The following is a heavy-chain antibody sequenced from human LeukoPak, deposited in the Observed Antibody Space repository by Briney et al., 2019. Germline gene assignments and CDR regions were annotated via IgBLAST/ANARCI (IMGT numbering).Heavy chain of an antibody. CDR1: GGSFSAYY. CDR3: ARGGSTGTYYDFWSGYYLFDH. J-gene: IGHJ5*02. D-gene: IGHD3-3*01. Sequence: SETLSLTCAVYGGSFSAYYWSWIRQPPGKGLEWIGYIYYSGSTNYNPSLKSRVTISVDTSKNQFSLKLSSVAAADTAVYYCARGGSTGTYYDFWSGYYLFDHWGQGTLVTVSS. V-gene: IGHV4-59*01. CDR2: IYYSGST.